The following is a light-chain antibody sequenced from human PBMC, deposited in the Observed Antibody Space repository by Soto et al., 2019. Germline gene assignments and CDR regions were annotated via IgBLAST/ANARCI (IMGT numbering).Light chain of an antibody. CDR3: QQYNNWPRT. V-gene: IGKV3-15*01. CDR2: GVS. J-gene: IGKJ1*01. CDR1: QTVSSN. Sequence: EIVMTQSPATVSVSPGERATLSCRASQTVSSNLAWYQQKPGQAPRLLIYGVSTRATGIPARFSGSGSGTEFTLTISSLQSEDFAVYYCQQYNNWPRTFGQGTKVDI.